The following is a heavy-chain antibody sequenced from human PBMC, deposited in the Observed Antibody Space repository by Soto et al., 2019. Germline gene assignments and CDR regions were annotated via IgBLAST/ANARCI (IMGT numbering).Heavy chain of an antibody. CDR1: GFTFSSYG. CDR3: ARVGRYSSGGSCYPSGYFDY. J-gene: IGHJ4*02. D-gene: IGHD2-15*01. V-gene: IGHV3-33*01. CDR2: RWYDGSNK. Sequence: QVQLVESGGGVVQPGRSLRLSCAASGFTFSSYGMPWVRQAPGKGLEWVAVRWYDGSNKYYADSVKGRFTISRDNSKTPLYLQMISLRAEDTAVYYCARVGRYSSGGSCYPSGYFDYWGQGTLVTVSS.